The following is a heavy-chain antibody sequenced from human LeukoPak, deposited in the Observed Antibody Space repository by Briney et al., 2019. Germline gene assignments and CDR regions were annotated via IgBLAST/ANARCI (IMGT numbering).Heavy chain of an antibody. Sequence: SETLSLTCTVSGGSLSTYYGSWIRQPPGKGLEGIGYIYYSGSTNYNPSLKSRVTISVDTSKNQFSLKLSSVTAADTAVYYCARRGYSSSWYAFDIWGQGTMVTVSS. CDR3: ARRGYSSSWYAFDI. J-gene: IGHJ3*02. D-gene: IGHD6-13*01. CDR1: GGSLSTYY. CDR2: IYYSGST. V-gene: IGHV4-59*08.